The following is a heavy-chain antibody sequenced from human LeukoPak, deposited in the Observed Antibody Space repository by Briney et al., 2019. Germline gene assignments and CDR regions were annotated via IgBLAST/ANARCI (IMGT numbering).Heavy chain of an antibody. CDR3: ARGYSYGPVRGHYYSMDV. V-gene: IGHV4-61*02. J-gene: IGHJ6*03. CDR1: GGSISSGSYY. D-gene: IGHD5-18*01. CDR2: IYTSGST. Sequence: SQTLSLTCTVPGGSISSGSYYWSWIRQPAGKGLEWIGRIYTSGSTNYNPSLKSRVTISVDTSKNQFSLKLSSVTAADTAVYYCARGYSYGPVRGHYYSMDVWSKGPRSPSP.